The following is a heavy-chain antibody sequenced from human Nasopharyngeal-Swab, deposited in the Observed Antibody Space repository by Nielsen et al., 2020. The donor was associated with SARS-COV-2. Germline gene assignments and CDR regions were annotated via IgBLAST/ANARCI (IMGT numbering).Heavy chain of an antibody. J-gene: IGHJ4*02. D-gene: IGHD5-18*01. CDR3: ASERSPAGYSYGLTPTFDY. CDR2: IWYDGSNK. Sequence: GESLKISCAASGFTFSSYGMHWVRQAPGKGLEWVAVIWYDGSNKYYADSVKGRFTISRDNSKNTLYLQMNSLRAEDTAVYYCASERSPAGYSYGLTPTFDYWGQGTLVTVSS. V-gene: IGHV3-33*01. CDR1: GFTFSSYG.